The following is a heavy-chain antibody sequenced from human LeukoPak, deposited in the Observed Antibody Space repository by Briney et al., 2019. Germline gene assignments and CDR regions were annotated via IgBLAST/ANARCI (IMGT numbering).Heavy chain of an antibody. CDR2: INPSGGST. J-gene: IGHJ3*02. Sequence: ASVKVSCKASGYTFTSYYMHWVRQAPGQGLEWMGIINPSGGSTSYAQKFQGRVTMTRDTSTSTAYMELRSLRSDDTAVYYCARAGYCSGGSCHTGAFDIWGQGTMVTGSS. V-gene: IGHV1-46*01. CDR1: GYTFTSYY. D-gene: IGHD2-15*01. CDR3: ARAGYCSGGSCHTGAFDI.